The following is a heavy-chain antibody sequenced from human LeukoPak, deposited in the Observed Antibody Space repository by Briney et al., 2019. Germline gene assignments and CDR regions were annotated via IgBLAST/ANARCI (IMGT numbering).Heavy chain of an antibody. Sequence: GGSLRLSCAASGFTISSYWMSWVRQTPGKGLAWAANIKQDGSEKYYVDSVKGRFTISRDNAKNSLYLQMNSLRAEDTAVYYCARDLSSSKYFDYWGQGTLVTVSS. D-gene: IGHD6-6*01. CDR3: ARDLSSSKYFDY. V-gene: IGHV3-7*01. J-gene: IGHJ4*02. CDR1: GFTISSYW. CDR2: IKQDGSEK.